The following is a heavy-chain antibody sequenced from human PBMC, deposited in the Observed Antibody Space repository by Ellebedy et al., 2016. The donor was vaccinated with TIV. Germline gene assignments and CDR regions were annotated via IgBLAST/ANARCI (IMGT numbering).Heavy chain of an antibody. D-gene: IGHD6-19*01. V-gene: IGHV3-23*01. Sequence: GESLKISXAASGFTFSSYGMRWVRQAAGKGLEWVSAISGTGGSTYYGDSVKGRFTISRVNSKKMLYLQMNSLRAEDTAVYYCAKDLSQYIPVAGVFDYWGQGTLVTVSS. CDR2: ISGTGGST. J-gene: IGHJ4*02. CDR1: GFTFSSYG. CDR3: AKDLSQYIPVAGVFDY.